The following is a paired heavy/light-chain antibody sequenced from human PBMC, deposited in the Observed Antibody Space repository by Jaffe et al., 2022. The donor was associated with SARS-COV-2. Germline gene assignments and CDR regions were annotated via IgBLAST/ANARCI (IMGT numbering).Heavy chain of an antibody. CDR2: INTNTGNP. D-gene: IGHD3-10*01. CDR1: GYTFTRHA. V-gene: IGHV7-4-1*02. CDR3: AREGLWFGEDPVDP. Sequence: QVQLVQSGSELKKPGASVKVSCKASGYTFTRHAINWVRQAPGQGLEWMGWINTNTGNPTYAQGFTGRFVFSLDTSVNTAYLQINNLKAEDTAVYYCAREGLWFGEDPVDPWGQGTLVTVSS. J-gene: IGHJ5*02.
Light chain of an antibody. Sequence: QAVLTQPSSLSASPGASASLTCTLRSGINVGTYRIYWYQQRPGSPPQYLLRYKSDSDKQQGSGVPSRFSGSKDASANAGILLISGLQSEDEADYYCMIYHTSAVVFGGGTKLTVL. CDR1: SGINVGTYR. J-gene: IGLJ2*01. CDR2: YKSDSDK. CDR3: MIYHTSAVV. V-gene: IGLV5-45*03.